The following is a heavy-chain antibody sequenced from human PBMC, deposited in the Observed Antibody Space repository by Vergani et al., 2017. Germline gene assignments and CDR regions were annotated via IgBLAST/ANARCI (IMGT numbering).Heavy chain of an antibody. J-gene: IGHJ6*02. CDR2: ISASGSST. CDR3: AKARDPNCKGGNCYSYYYGLDL. CDR1: GFTFTSYG. D-gene: IGHD2-15*01. V-gene: IGHV3-23*01. Sequence: EVQLLESGGGLVQPGESLRLSCTVSGFTFTSYGISWVRQAPGKGLEWVSGISASGSSTYYTDSVKGRFTISRDNSKDTLYLQMNSLRVEDTAIYYCAKARDPNCKGGNCYSYYYGLDLWGQGTTVTDSS.